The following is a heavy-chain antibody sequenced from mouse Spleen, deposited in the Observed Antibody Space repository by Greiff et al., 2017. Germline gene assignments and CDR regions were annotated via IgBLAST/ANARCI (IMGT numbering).Heavy chain of an antibody. D-gene: IGHD2-1*01. CDR3: ARRIYYGNYGDY. CDR2: IYPSDSET. J-gene: IGHJ2*01. Sequence: QVQLQQPGAELVRPGSSVKLSCKASGYTFTSYWMDWVKQRPGQGLEWIGNIYPSDSETHYNQKFKDKATLTVDKSSSTAYMQLSSLTSEDSAVYYYARRIYYGNYGDYWGQGTTLTVSS. CDR1: GYTFTSYW. V-gene: IGHV1-61*01.